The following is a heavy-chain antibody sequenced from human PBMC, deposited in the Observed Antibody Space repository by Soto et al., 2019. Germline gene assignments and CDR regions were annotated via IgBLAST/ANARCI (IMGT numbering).Heavy chain of an antibody. D-gene: IGHD3-3*01. CDR3: ALETGRNWFDP. J-gene: IGHJ5*02. CDR1: GYTFTSYA. Sequence: ASVKVSCKASGYTFTSYAMHWVRQAPGQGLEWMGWINPNSGGTNYAQKFQGWVTMTRDTSISTAYMELSRLRSDDTAVYYCALETGRNWFDPWGQGTLVTVSS. CDR2: INPNSGGT. V-gene: IGHV1-2*04.